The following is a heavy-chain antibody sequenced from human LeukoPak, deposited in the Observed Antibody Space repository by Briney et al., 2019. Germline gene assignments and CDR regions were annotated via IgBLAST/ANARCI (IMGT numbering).Heavy chain of an antibody. CDR3: AKDKNDSGDYSSRDV. D-gene: IGHD4-17*01. CDR2: IQYDGRNK. CDR1: GFTFSCYA. V-gene: IGHV3-30*02. J-gene: IGHJ6*03. Sequence: GGSLRLSCAASGFTFSCYAMLWVRQAPGKGLEWVAFIQYDGRNKCCADSVKGRFTVSRDNSKNTLYLQMNSLRVEDTAIYYCAKDKNDSGDYSSRDVCGKGTTVTVSS.